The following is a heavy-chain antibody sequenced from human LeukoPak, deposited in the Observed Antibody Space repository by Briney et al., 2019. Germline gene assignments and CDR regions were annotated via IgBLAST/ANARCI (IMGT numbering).Heavy chain of an antibody. J-gene: IGHJ4*02. D-gene: IGHD6-19*01. CDR2: IYSGGST. Sequence: PGGSLRLSCAASGFTVSSNYMSWVRQAPGKGLEWVSVIYSGGSTYYADSVKGRFTISRDNSKNTLYLQMNSLRAEDAAVYYCARSSSGWHFDYWGQGTLVTVSS. CDR3: ARSSSGWHFDY. V-gene: IGHV3-53*01. CDR1: GFTVSSNY.